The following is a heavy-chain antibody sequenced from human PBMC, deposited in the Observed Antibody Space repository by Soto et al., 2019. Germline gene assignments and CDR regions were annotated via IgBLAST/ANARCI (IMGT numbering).Heavy chain of an antibody. Sequence: QVQLVESGGGVVQPGRSLRLSCAASGFTFRGYAMHWVRQAPGKGLEWVAVISHDGNNKNYADSVKGRFTISRDNSKNTLYVQMNSLRAEDTAVYYCARSRGSDGYYYVDYWGQGTLVSVSS. CDR3: ARSRGSDGYYYVDY. CDR2: ISHDGNNK. V-gene: IGHV3-30-3*01. D-gene: IGHD3-10*02. CDR1: GFTFRGYA. J-gene: IGHJ4*02.